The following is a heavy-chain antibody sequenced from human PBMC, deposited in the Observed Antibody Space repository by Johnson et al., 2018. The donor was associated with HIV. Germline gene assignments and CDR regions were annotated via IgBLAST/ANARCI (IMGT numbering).Heavy chain of an antibody. CDR1: GFTFSSYA. CDR2: ISYDGSNK. V-gene: IGHV3-30*14. J-gene: IGHJ3*02. CDR3: ARAHNWHSDAFDI. D-gene: IGHD1/OR15-1a*01. Sequence: QVQLVESGGGLIQPGGSLRLSCAASGFTFSSYAIHWVRQAPGKGLEWVAAISYDGSNKYYADSVKGRFTISRDNSKNTLYLQMGSLRAEDTAVYYCARAHNWHSDAFDIWGQGTMVNVSS.